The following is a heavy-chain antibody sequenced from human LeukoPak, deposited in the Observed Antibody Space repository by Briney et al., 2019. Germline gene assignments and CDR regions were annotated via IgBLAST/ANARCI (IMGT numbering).Heavy chain of an antibody. CDR2: IYYSGST. Sequence: SETLSLTCTVSGGSISSGGYYWSWIRQHPGKGLEWIGYIYYSGSTYYNPSLKSRVTISVDTSKNQFSLKLCSVTAADTAVYYCARRSEDSSGYYGFDYWGQGTLVTVSS. CDR1: GGSISSGGYY. D-gene: IGHD3-22*01. V-gene: IGHV4-31*03. CDR3: ARRSEDSSGYYGFDY. J-gene: IGHJ4*02.